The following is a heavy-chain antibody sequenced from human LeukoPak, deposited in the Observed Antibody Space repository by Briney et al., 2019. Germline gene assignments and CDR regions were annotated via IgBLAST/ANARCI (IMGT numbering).Heavy chain of an antibody. CDR2: INPNSGGT. V-gene: IGHV1-2*02. CDR3: ASIGGTSLEY. Sequence: ASVKVSCQASGYTFTYHYMHWVRQAPGQGLEWVGWINPNSGGTNYAQKFQGRVTMTRDTSINTAYMEVSRLRSDDTAVYYCASIGGTSLEYWGQGTLVTVSS. CDR1: GYTFTYHY. J-gene: IGHJ4*02. D-gene: IGHD4-23*01.